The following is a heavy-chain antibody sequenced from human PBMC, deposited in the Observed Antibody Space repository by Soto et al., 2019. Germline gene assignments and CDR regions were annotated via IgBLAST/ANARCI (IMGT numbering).Heavy chain of an antibody. Sequence: GASVKGSCKASGYAFTSYGISWVRQAPGQRLEWMGWISAYNGNTNYAQKLQGRVTMTTDTSTSTAYMELRSLRSDDTAVYYCARAEYYYDSSGYLDYFDYWGQGTLVTVSS. V-gene: IGHV1-18*01. CDR3: ARAEYYYDSSGYLDYFDY. CDR2: ISAYNGNT. J-gene: IGHJ4*02. CDR1: GYAFTSYG. D-gene: IGHD3-22*01.